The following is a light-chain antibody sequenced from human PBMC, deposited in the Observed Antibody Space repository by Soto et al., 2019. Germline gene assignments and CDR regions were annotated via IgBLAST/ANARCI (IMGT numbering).Light chain of an antibody. V-gene: IGKV3-20*01. J-gene: IGKJ5*01. Sequence: MMMPQSPATLSVSPGERATLSCRASQSVSSTYLAWYQQEPGQAPRLLIYAASSRATGVPDRFSGSGSGTEFTLTISSLQPDDFATYYCQQYGSSSITFGQGTRLEIK. CDR3: QQYGSSSIT. CDR1: QSVSSTY. CDR2: AAS.